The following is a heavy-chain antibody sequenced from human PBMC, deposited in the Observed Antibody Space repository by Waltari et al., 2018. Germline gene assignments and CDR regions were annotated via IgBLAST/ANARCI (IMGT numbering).Heavy chain of an antibody. V-gene: IGHV3-7*01. Sequence: EIQLEESGGDLDQPRGSMRLSWAAAGSTFKPFWSSSVPQAPGKGLVWVASIKEDGSEKYYVDSVKGRITISRENGKNSLYLQMNSLRVEDTAVHYCARGRFAFYIWGQGTMVTVSS. CDR1: GSTFKPFW. CDR3: ARGRFAFYI. CDR2: IKEDGSEK. J-gene: IGHJ3*02.